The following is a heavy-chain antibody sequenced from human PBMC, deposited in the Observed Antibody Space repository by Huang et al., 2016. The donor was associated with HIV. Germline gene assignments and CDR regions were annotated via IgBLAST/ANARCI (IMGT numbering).Heavy chain of an antibody. CDR1: GYIFSTYE. Sequence: QVQLVQSGAEVKKPGASVKVSCKASGYIFSTYETHWVRQAPGQRLEWMGRINAGNGNTKYSQRFQGRVTITRVSAANTAYVELSSLRSEDTGVYYCARGIAAGDYWGQGTLVTVSS. V-gene: IGHV1-3*01. J-gene: IGHJ4*02. CDR2: INAGNGNT. CDR3: ARGIAAGDY. D-gene: IGHD6-25*01.